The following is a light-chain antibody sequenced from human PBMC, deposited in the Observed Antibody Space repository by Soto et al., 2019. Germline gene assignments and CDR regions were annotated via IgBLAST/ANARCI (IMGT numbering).Light chain of an antibody. V-gene: IGKV3-20*01. CDR1: QSVSSSY. CDR2: GAS. J-gene: IGKJ2*01. CDR3: PQYGSSPQYMYS. Sequence: EIVLTQSPGTLSLSPGERATLSCRASQSVSSSYLAWYQQKPGQAPRLLIYGASSRATGIPDRFSGSGSGTEFTLTISRLEAEDFAVYYCPQYGSSPQYMYSFGQGTELEIK.